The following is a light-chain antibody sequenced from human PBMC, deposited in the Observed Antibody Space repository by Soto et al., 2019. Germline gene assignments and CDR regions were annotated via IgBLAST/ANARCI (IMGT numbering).Light chain of an antibody. Sequence: SPASQSISSWLAWYQQKPGKAPKLLIYKASSLESGVPSRFSGSGSGTEITRARSSRLPDDFISYYRHLYNRNPLAFGAGTKVDIK. J-gene: IGKJ3*01. CDR1: QSISSW. CDR2: KAS. CDR3: HLYNRNPLA. V-gene: IGKV1-5*03.